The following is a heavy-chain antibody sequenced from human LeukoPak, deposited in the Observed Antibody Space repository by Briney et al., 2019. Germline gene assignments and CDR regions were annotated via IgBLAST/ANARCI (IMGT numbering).Heavy chain of an antibody. D-gene: IGHD2-8*01. CDR1: GFTFSNYW. J-gene: IGHJ4*02. Sequence: GGSLRLSCAAAGFTFSNYWMNWVRQAPGKGLEWIAYITTTGDRIQYADSVKGRFTISRDNTKNSLYLQLNSLRADDTAIYYCVRDTKDYWGQGTLVTVSS. CDR3: VRDTKDY. CDR2: ITTTGDRI. V-gene: IGHV3-48*04.